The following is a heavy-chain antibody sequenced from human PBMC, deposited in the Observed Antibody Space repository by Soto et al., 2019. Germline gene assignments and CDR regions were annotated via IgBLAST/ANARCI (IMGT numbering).Heavy chain of an antibody. Sequence: ASVKVSCKASGYTFTSYYMHWVRQAPGQGLEWMGIINPSGGSTSYAQKFQGRVTMTRDTSTSTVYMELSSLRSEDTAVYYCARDTGSSRYQYGMDVWGQGTTVTVSS. J-gene: IGHJ6*02. CDR2: INPSGGST. V-gene: IGHV1-46*01. CDR3: ARDTGSSRYQYGMDV. D-gene: IGHD6-6*01. CDR1: GYTFTSYY.